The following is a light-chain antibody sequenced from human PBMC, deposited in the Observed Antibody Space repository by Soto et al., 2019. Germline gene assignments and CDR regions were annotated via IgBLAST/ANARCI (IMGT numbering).Light chain of an antibody. V-gene: IGLV2-23*02. Sequence: QSALTQPASVSGSPGQSITISCTGTSSDVGSHNLVSWYQQHPGQAPKLMIYKVSKRPLGVSTRFSASKSGNTASLTISGLQAEDEADYYCCSYGGSRAVFGGGTQLTVL. CDR2: KVS. CDR1: SSDVGSHNL. CDR3: CSYGGSRAV. J-gene: IGLJ7*01.